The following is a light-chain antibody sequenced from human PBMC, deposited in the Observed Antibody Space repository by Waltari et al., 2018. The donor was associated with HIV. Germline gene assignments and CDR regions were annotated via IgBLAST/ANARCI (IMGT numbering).Light chain of an antibody. V-gene: IGLV1-47*01. CDR1: DSNIGRNY. CDR3: AVWDDSLTGVI. J-gene: IGLJ2*01. CDR2: RDN. Sequence: QSVLTQPPSASGTPGQRVSISCSGRDSNIGRNYVYWYQQVAGTAPKLLISRDNQRPSGVSDRFSGSKSGSSASLAISGLRSEDEAAYFCAVWDDSLTGVIFGGKTKLTVL.